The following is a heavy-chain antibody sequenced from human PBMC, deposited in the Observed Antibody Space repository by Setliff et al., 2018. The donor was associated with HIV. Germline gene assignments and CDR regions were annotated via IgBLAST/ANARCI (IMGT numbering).Heavy chain of an antibody. V-gene: IGHV1-46*01. CDR2: ISPSGNLI. J-gene: IGHJ4*02. Sequence: ASVKVSCKASGDSFTNYYIHWVRQAPGQGLEWVGMISPSGNLIDNAQKFQGRVIMTRDTSTSTVYMELSSLTSDDTAFYYCAREGESNYYFDYWGQGTLVTVSS. CDR3: AREGESNYYFDY. CDR1: GDSFTNYY. D-gene: IGHD1-1*01.